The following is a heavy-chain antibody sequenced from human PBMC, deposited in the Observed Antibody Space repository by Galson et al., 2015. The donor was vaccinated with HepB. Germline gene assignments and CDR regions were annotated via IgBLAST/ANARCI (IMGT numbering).Heavy chain of an antibody. V-gene: IGHV1-2*04. CDR1: GYIFNDYY. CDR3: AGGDAMDV. Sequence: SVKVSCKASGYIFNDYYIHWVRQAPGQGLEWMGWMRPISGDTHYAQKFQGWVTVTRDTSMSTVYMELSRLKSDDTAVYYCAGGDAMDVWGQGTMVIVSS. CDR2: MRPISGDT. J-gene: IGHJ6*02.